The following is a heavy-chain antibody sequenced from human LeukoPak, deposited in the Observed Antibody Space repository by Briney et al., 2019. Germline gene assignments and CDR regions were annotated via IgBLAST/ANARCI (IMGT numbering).Heavy chain of an antibody. D-gene: IGHD3-22*01. CDR3: AKGSASSSGYHAVN. V-gene: IGHV3-23*01. Sequence: GGSLRLSCAASGFTFNSYAMNWVRQAPGKGVEGVSTITGSGGGTYYADTVKCRFTISRDNSKNTLYLQMSSLRTDDTAVYYCAKGSASSSGYHAVNWGQGTLVTVSS. CDR2: ITGSGGGT. CDR1: GFTFNSYA. J-gene: IGHJ4*02.